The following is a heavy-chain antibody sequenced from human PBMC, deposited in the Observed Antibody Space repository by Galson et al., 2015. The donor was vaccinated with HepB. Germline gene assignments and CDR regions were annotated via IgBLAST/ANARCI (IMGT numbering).Heavy chain of an antibody. D-gene: IGHD3-22*01. V-gene: IGHV3-7*05. Sequence: LRLSCAASGFTFSTYWMTWVRQAPGKGLEWVANTKQDGSEKYYVDSVKGRFTISRENAKNSLHLQMNSLRAEDTAVYYCARESGKESSGYYYFDYWGQGTLVTVSS. CDR3: ARESGKESSGYYYFDY. CDR2: TKQDGSEK. J-gene: IGHJ4*02. CDR1: GFTFSTYW.